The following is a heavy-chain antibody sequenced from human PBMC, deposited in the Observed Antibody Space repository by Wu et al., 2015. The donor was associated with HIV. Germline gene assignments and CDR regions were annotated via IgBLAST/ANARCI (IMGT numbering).Heavy chain of an antibody. V-gene: IGHV1-2*02. CDR1: GYTFTGYY. Sequence: QVQLVQSGAEVKKPGASVKVSCKASGYTFTGYYMHWVRQAPGQGLEWMGWINPNSGGTNYAQKFQGRVTMTRDTSISTAYMELSRLRSDDTAVYYCARGDYDSSGYLKRGIDYWGQGTLVTVSS. D-gene: IGHD3-22*01. J-gene: IGHJ4*02. CDR3: ARGDYDSSGYLKRGIDY. CDR2: INPNSGGT.